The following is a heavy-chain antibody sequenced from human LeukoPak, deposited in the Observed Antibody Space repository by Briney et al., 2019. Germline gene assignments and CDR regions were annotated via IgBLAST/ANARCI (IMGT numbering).Heavy chain of an antibody. D-gene: IGHD1-26*01. CDR1: GFTFSSYA. V-gene: IGHV3-23*01. CDR3: ARAREGFDY. J-gene: IGHJ4*02. CDR2: ISGSGDST. Sequence: PGGSLRLSCAASGFTFSSYAMSWVRQAPGKGLEWVSAISGSGDSTNYADSVKGRFTISRDNAKNTLYLQMNSLRAEDTAVYYCARAREGFDYWGQGTLVTVSS.